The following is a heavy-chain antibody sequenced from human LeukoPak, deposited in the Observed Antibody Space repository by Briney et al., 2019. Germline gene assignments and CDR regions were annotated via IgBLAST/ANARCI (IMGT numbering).Heavy chain of an antibody. CDR2: IYSNGIT. Sequence: SETLSLTCTVSGGSIFNYYWNWLRQPPGKGLEWLGYIYSNGITNYSPSLRSRGTISIATSKNQISLRLTSVTAADTAIYYCARRAYYDSSGYHPTSGYFDLWGRGTLVTVSS. CDR1: GGSIFNYY. J-gene: IGHJ2*01. CDR3: ARRAYYDSSGYHPTSGYFDL. D-gene: IGHD3-22*01. V-gene: IGHV4-4*08.